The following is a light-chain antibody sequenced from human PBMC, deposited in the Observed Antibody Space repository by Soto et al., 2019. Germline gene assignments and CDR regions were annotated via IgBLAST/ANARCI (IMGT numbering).Light chain of an antibody. CDR1: QGINSW. V-gene: IGKV1-12*01. CDR3: HQANTFPQT. J-gene: IGKJ2*01. Sequence: DTQMTQSPSSVSASVGDRVTITCRASQGINSWLAWYQQKPGKAPKLLISAASRLQSGVPSRFSGSGSGTDFTLTISSLQPEDSATYFCHQANTFPQTFGQGTKLEIK. CDR2: AAS.